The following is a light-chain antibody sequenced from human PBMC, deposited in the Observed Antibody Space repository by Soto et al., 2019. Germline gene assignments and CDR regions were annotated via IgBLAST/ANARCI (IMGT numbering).Light chain of an antibody. V-gene: IGKV3-11*01. J-gene: IGKJ1*01. Sequence: EIVLTQSPATLSLSPGERATLSCRASQSVSSYLAWYQQKPGQAPRLLIYDASNRATGIPARFSGSGSGTDFTLTISSLEPEDFAVYYCQQYGSSPRTFGQGTKGDSK. CDR2: DAS. CDR1: QSVSSY. CDR3: QQYGSSPRT.